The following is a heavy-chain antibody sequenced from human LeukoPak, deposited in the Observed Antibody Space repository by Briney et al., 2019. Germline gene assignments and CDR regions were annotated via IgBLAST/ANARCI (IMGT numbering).Heavy chain of an antibody. CDR1: GYTFTGYY. CDR2: INPNSGGT. D-gene: IGHD4-11*01. J-gene: IGHJ6*02. CDR3: ARGGTVTTGVYYYYGMDV. Sequence: ASVKVSCKASGYTFTGYYVHWVRQAPGQGLEWMGWINPNSGGTNYAQKFQGWVTMTRDTSISTAYMELSRLRSDDTAVYYCARGGTVTTGVYYYYGMDVWGQGTTVTVSS. V-gene: IGHV1-2*04.